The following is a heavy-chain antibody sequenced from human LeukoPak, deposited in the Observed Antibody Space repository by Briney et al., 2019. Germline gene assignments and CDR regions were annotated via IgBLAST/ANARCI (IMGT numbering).Heavy chain of an antibody. CDR1: GFTFSNYW. CDR3: ASASSHRIAAGGDY. Sequence: GGSLRLSSAASGFTFSNYWVHWVRQGPGEGLVWVSRINSDGSSRNYADSVKGRFTISRDNAKNTLYLQMNSLRAEDTAVYYCASASSHRIAAGGDYWGQGTLVTVSS. J-gene: IGHJ4*02. D-gene: IGHD6-13*01. CDR2: INSDGSSR. V-gene: IGHV3-74*01.